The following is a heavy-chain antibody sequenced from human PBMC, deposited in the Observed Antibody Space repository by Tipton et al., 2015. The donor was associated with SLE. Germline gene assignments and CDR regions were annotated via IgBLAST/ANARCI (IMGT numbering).Heavy chain of an antibody. CDR2: IKQDGSEK. Sequence: SLRLSCAASGFTFSSYWMSWVRQAPGKGLEWVANIKQDGSEKFYVDSVKGRFTISRDNAKNSLYLQMNSLRAEDTAVYYCAGGDAGYSSGWYPGDFDYWGQGTLVTVSS. D-gene: IGHD6-19*01. J-gene: IGHJ4*02. V-gene: IGHV3-7*01. CDR3: AGGDAGYSSGWYPGDFDY. CDR1: GFTFSSYW.